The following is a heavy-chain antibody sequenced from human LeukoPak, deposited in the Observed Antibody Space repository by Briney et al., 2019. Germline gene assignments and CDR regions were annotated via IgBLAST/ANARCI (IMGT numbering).Heavy chain of an antibody. Sequence: GESLKISCKGSGYSFTSYWIGWVRQMPGKGLEWMGIIYPGDSDTRYSPCLQGPVTIAADKSTSCTYMQRSRLKASDTAMYYCARRSSWYCDYWGKGTLVTVS. CDR1: GYSFTSYW. CDR2: IYPGDSDT. V-gene: IGHV5-51*01. CDR3: ARRSSWYCDY. J-gene: IGHJ4*02. D-gene: IGHD6-13*01.